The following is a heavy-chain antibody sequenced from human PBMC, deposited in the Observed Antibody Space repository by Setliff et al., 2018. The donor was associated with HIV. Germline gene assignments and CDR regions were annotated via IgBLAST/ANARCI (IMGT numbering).Heavy chain of an antibody. CDR3: ARLGTSGWYSYFDY. V-gene: IGHV4-39*01. D-gene: IGHD6-19*01. CDR1: GGSVSSVNYY. J-gene: IGHJ4*02. CDR2: AYYSGSI. Sequence: SETLSLTCSVSGGSVSSVNYYWSWIRQPPGKGLEWIGSAYYSGSIDYNPSLKSRVTISMDTAKSQFSLKLTSVTAADTSIYHCARLGTSGWYSYFDYWGQGILVTVSS.